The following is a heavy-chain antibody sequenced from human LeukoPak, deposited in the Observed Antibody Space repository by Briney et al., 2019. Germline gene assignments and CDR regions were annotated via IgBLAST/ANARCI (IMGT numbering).Heavy chain of an antibody. CDR2: INYGRST. J-gene: IGHJ5*02. V-gene: IGHV4-39*02. Sequence: SETLSLTCTASGGSISSSNNYWGCIHQPPGKGLEWIGSINYGRSTYYNPSLKSRFTISVGTSKNHFSLKLSSVTAADTAVYYWAKPGATDSPDRGFDRWGQGSLVTVSS. CDR3: AKPGATDSPDRGFDR. D-gene: IGHD1-26*01. CDR1: GGSISSSNNY.